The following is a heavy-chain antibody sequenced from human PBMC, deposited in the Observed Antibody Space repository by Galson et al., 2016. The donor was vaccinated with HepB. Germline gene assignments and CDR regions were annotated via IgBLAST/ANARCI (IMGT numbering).Heavy chain of an antibody. CDR3: ASSPIRGLPWNNY. D-gene: IGHD3-10*01. J-gene: IGHJ4*02. CDR1: GGTITTYY. CDR2: IYSSGAT. V-gene: IGHV4-4*07. Sequence: SETLSLTCSVSGGTITTYYWSWIRQPAGKGLEWLGRIYSSGATDYNPSLKSRVTMSVDTSKNQFSLTLTSVTAADTAVYYCASSPIRGLPWNNYWGQGTLVTVSS.